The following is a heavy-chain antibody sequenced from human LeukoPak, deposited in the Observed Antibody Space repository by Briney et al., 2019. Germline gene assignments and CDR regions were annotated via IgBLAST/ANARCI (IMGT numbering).Heavy chain of an antibody. CDR2: IWSDGSNR. CDR1: GFIFSHYG. Sequence: PGGSLRLSCEASGFIFSHYGMHWVRQAPGKGLEWVAVIWSDGSNRFYAGSVKGRFTISRDNSQNTVFLQMDSLRAEDTAMYYCARDAQRGFDYSNSLKYWGRGTLVTVSS. D-gene: IGHD4-11*01. V-gene: IGHV3-33*01. CDR3: ARDAQRGFDYSNSLKY. J-gene: IGHJ4*01.